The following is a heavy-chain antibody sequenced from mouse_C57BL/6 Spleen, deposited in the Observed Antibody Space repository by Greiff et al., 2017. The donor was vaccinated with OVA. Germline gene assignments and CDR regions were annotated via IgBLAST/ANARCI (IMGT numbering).Heavy chain of an antibody. J-gene: IGHJ2*01. CDR1: GYTFTDYE. CDR2: IDPETGGT. Sequence: VQLQQSGAELVRPGASVTLSCKASGYTFTDYEMHWVKQTPVHGLEWIGAIDPETGGTAYNQKFKGKAILTADKSSSTAYMELRSLTSEDSAVYYCTRGGTTVVDYWGQGTTLTVSS. CDR3: TRGGTTVVDY. V-gene: IGHV1-15*01. D-gene: IGHD1-1*01.